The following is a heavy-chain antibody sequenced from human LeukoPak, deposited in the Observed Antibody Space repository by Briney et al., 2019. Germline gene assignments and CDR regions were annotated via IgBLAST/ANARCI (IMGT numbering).Heavy chain of an antibody. CDR1: AGSISNYY. J-gene: IGHJ5*02. CDR3: ARGRTYRSSSWFDP. D-gene: IGHD6-6*01. V-gene: IGHV4-59*01. CDR2: ISYSGNT. Sequence: PSETLSLTCTVSAGSISNYYWSWIRQPPGKGLEWIGYISYSGNTNYNPSLKSRVTISVDASKNQFSLKLSSVTAADTAVYYCARGRTYRSSSWFDPWGQGTLVTVSS.